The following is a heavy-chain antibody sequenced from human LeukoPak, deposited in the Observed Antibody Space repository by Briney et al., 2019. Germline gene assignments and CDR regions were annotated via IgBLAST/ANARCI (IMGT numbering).Heavy chain of an antibody. Sequence: SVKVSCKASGGTFSSYAISWVRQAPGQGLEWMGGIIPIFGTTNYAQKFQDRVTITADKSTSTAYMELRSLRSDDTAVYYCARDRYYYDSSGYYYWHAFDIWGQGTMVTVSS. CDR2: IIPIFGTT. CDR1: GGTFSSYA. CDR3: ARDRYYYDSSGYYYWHAFDI. V-gene: IGHV1-69*06. J-gene: IGHJ3*02. D-gene: IGHD3-22*01.